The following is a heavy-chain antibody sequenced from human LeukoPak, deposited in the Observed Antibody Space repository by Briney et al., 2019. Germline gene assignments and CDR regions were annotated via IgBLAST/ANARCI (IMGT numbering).Heavy chain of an antibody. V-gene: IGHV3-23*01. CDR3: MKVGEPWSNWDYFDY. Sequence: PGGPLRLPCTASGLTFSSYALNGVRQGPGKGLGWCSGIIGMGENTYYADSVKGRSTISRDNSKTTLYLQRKRRRAGDRAVYTCMKVGEPWSNWDYFDYWGQGTLVTVSS. J-gene: IGHJ4*02. CDR1: GLTFSSYA. D-gene: IGHD1-14*01. CDR2: IIGMGENT.